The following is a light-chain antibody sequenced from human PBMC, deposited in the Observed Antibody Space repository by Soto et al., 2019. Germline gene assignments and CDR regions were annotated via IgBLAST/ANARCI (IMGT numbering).Light chain of an antibody. V-gene: IGKV3D-15*01. CDR3: QQYNNWPLT. Sequence: EIVVSQSPATLSVSPGERATLSCWASQSVSSSLAWYQQKPGQAPRLLIYEVSTRATGIPARFSGSGSGAEFTLTISSLQSGDFAAYYCQQYNNWPLTFGGGTKVDIK. J-gene: IGKJ4*01. CDR1: QSVSSS. CDR2: EVS.